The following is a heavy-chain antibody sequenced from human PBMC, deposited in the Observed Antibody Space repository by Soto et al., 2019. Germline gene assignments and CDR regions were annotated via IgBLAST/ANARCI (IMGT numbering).Heavy chain of an antibody. CDR1: GFTFSSYA. J-gene: IGHJ6*02. D-gene: IGHD1-26*01. CDR3: AKVSLGATTITDYYYYGMDV. V-gene: IGHV3-23*04. Sequence: VQLVESGGGVVQPGRSLRLSCAASGFTFSSYAMTWVRQAPGKGLEWVSGISGSGGGTYYADSVKGRFTISRDNSKSTLYLQMNSLRAEDTAVYYCAKVSLGATTITDYYYYGMDVWGQGATVTVSS. CDR2: ISGSGGGT.